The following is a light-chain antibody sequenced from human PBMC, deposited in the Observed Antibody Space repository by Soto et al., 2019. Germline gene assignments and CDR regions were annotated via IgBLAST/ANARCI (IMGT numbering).Light chain of an antibody. Sequence: DIQMTQSPSSLSASVGDRVTITCRASQGISNYLAWYQQKPGKVPKLLIYAASTLQSGVPSRFSGSGSETDFTLTISSLQPEDVATYYCQQYSSPPWTFGQGTKVEIK. J-gene: IGKJ1*01. CDR3: QQYSSPPWT. V-gene: IGKV1-27*01. CDR2: AAS. CDR1: QGISNY.